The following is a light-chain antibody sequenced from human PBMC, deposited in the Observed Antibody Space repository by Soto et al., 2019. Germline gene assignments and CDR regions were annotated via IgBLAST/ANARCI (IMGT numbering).Light chain of an antibody. V-gene: IGLV2-23*02. Sequence: QSALTQPASVSRSPGQSITISCTGTSSDVGNYNLVSWYQQHPGKAPKLMIYEVIKRPSGVSNRFSGSKSGNTASLTISGLQAEDEPDYYCCSYAGSSTLVFGGGTKLTVL. CDR3: CSYAGSSTLV. J-gene: IGLJ2*01. CDR2: EVI. CDR1: SSDVGNYNL.